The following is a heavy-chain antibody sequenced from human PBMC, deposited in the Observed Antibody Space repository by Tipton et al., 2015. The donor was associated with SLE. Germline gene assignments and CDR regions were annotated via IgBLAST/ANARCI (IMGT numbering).Heavy chain of an antibody. V-gene: IGHV3-23*01. CDR1: GFTFSSYA. CDR2: ISGSGGST. D-gene: IGHD3-10*01. Sequence: SLRLSCAASGFTFSSYAMSWVRQAPGKGLEWVSAISGSGGSTYYADSVKGRFTISRDNSKNTLYLQMNSLRAEDTAAYYCAKAASYYGSGSCFVYWGQGTLVTVSS. J-gene: IGHJ4*02. CDR3: AKAASYYGSGSCFVY.